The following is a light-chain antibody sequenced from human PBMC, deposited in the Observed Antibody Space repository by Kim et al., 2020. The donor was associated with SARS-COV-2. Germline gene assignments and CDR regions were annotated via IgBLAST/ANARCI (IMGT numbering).Light chain of an antibody. J-gene: IGKJ2*01. CDR2: GAS. CDR1: QSVSSSY. V-gene: IGKV3-20*01. CDR3: QQYGSSPPT. Sequence: EIVLTQSPGTLSLSPGERATLSCRASQSVSSSYLAWYQQKPGQAPRLLIYGASSRATGIPDRFSGSGSGTDFTLTISRLEPEDFAVYYCQQYGSSPPTFGQGTTLEI.